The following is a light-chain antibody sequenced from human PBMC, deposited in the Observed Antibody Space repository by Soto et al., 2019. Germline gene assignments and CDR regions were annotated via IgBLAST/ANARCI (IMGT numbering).Light chain of an antibody. CDR1: QSISSY. CDR2: AAS. CDR3: QQSYSTPDT. Sequence: IQLTQTPSSLSASVGDRVTITWRASQSISSYLNWYLQKPGTAPKVLIYAASSLQSGVPSRFSGSGSGTDFTLTISSLQPEDFATYYCQQSYSTPDTFGQGTRLEI. J-gene: IGKJ5*01. V-gene: IGKV1-39*01.